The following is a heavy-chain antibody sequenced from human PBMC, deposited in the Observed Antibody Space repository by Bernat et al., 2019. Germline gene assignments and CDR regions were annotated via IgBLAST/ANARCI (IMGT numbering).Heavy chain of an antibody. Sequence: QVQLVESGGGVVQPGRSLRLSCAASGFTFCSYGMHWVRQAPGKGLEWVAVISYDGSNKYYADSVKGRFTISRDNSKNTLYLQMNSLRAEDTAVYYCAKDYQQLVLDYWGQGTLVTVSS. D-gene: IGHD6-13*01. V-gene: IGHV3-30*18. CDR3: AKDYQQLVLDY. CDR2: ISYDGSNK. CDR1: GFTFCSYG. J-gene: IGHJ4*02.